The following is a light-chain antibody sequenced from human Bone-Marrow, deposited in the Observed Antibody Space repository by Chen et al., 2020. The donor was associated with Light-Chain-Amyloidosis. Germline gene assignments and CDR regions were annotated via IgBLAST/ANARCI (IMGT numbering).Light chain of an antibody. J-gene: IGLJ3*02. CDR1: SSDVGCYDF. CDR3: SSYTARSTLV. Sequence: QSALTQPASLSGSPGQSITISCTGTSSDVGCYDFVSWYQQHPGKAPKFMISEVSNRHSGVHNRFYVSKSGNTASLTISGLQAEDEAHYYCSSYTARSTLVFGGGTKVTVL. V-gene: IGLV2-14*01. CDR2: EVS.